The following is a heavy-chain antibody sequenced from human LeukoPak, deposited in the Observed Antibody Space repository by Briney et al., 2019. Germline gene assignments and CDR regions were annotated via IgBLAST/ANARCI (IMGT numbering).Heavy chain of an antibody. CDR3: AASTDILTGYFWFDP. V-gene: IGHV3-9*01. J-gene: IGHJ5*02. CDR2: ISWNSGSI. CDR1: GFTFDDYA. Sequence: PGRSLRLSCAASGFTFDDYAMHWVRQAPGEGVEWVSGISWNSGSIGYADSVKRRFTISRDTAKNSLYLQMNSLRAEDTALYYCAASTDILTGYFWFDPWGQGTPVTVSS. D-gene: IGHD3-9*01.